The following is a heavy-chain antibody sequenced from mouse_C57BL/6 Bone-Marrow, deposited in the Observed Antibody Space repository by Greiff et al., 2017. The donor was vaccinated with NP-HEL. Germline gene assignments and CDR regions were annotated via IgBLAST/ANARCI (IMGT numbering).Heavy chain of an antibody. CDR2: INPNTGGT. Sequence: EVKLQQSGPELVKPGASVKIPCKASGYTFTDYNMDWVKQSHGKSLEWIGDINPNTGGTIYNQKFKGKATLTVDKSSSTAYMELRSLTSEDTAVYYCARYDGYHWYFDVWGTGTTVTVSS. V-gene: IGHV1-18*01. J-gene: IGHJ1*03. CDR1: GYTFTDYN. D-gene: IGHD2-3*01. CDR3: ARYDGYHWYFDV.